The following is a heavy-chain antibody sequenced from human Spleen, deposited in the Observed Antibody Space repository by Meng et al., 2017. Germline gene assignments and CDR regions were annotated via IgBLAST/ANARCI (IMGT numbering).Heavy chain of an antibody. V-gene: IGHV4-4*02. CDR1: GGSISGRDC. CDR3: VRIEGYSFGA. J-gene: IGHJ5*02. Sequence: QVHLQVAGPGMVKASGSLSLTCAVYGGSISGRDCGSWVRQHPGKGLEWIGAIYQGSGRANYNPSINSRVTISLEKSKNQFSMNVNSVTAADKAVYYCVRIEGYSFGAWGQGTLVTVSS. CDR2: IYQGSGRA. D-gene: IGHD2-21*01.